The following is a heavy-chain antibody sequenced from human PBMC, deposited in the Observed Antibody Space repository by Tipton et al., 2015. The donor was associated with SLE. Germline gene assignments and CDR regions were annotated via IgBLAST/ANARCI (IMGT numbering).Heavy chain of an antibody. CDR2: IWYDGRNK. CDR1: GFTFSNYA. J-gene: IGHJ4*02. CDR3: GRDIYDYVWGG. D-gene: IGHD3-16*01. Sequence: RSLRLSCAASGFTFSNYALHWVRQAPGKGLEWVAVIWYDGRNKYYIDSVKGRFTISRDNSKNTLYLQMNSLRAEDTAVYYCGRDIYDYVWGGWGQGTLVTVSS. V-gene: IGHV3-33*08.